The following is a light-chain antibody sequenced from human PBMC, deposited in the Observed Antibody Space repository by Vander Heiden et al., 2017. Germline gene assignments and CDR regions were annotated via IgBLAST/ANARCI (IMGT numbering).Light chain of an antibody. J-gene: IGKJ1*01. Sequence: DIQMTQSPSTLSASVGDRVTITCRASQSISSWLAWYQQKPGKAPKLLIYDASSLESGVPSRFSGSGSGTEFTLTISSLQPDDFATYYCQQENSSSRTFGQGTKVEIK. V-gene: IGKV1-5*01. CDR1: QSISSW. CDR2: DAS. CDR3: QQENSSSRT.